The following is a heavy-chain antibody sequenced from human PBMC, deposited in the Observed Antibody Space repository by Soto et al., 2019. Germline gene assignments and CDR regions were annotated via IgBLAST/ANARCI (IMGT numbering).Heavy chain of an antibody. D-gene: IGHD1-26*01. CDR2: IYWDGDK. V-gene: IGHV2-5*02. CDR1: GFPLSTNGVG. Sequence: QITLKESGPTLVKPTQTLTLTCTFSGFPLSTNGVGVGWIRQPPGKALEWLALIYWDGDKRYSPSLRSRLTLTKDTSKNQVVLTMTNMDPVDTATYYCARRRDGTYALDYWGQGTLVTVAS. CDR3: ARRRDGTYALDY. J-gene: IGHJ4*02.